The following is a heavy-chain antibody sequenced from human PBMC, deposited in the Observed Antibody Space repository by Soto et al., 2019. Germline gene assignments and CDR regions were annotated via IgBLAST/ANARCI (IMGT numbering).Heavy chain of an antibody. D-gene: IGHD1-26*01. J-gene: IGHJ4*02. CDR1: GFTFSSYA. CDR3: ARVPSSGSYYFDY. V-gene: IGHV3-23*01. Sequence: PGGSLRLSCAASGFTFSSYAMSWVRQAPGKGLEWVSAISGSGGSTYYADSVKGRFTISRDNSKNTLYLQMNSLRAEDTAVYYCARVPSSGSYYFDYWGQGTLVTVSS. CDR2: ISGSGGST.